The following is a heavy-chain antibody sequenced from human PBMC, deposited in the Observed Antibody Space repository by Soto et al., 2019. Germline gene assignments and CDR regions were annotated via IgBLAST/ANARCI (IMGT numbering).Heavy chain of an antibody. D-gene: IGHD2-2*01. CDR2: ISGSGGST. CDR1: GFTFSSYA. J-gene: IGHJ6*03. V-gene: IGHV3-23*01. Sequence: GGSLRLSCAASGFTFSSYAMSWVRQAPGKGLEWVSAISGSGGSTYYADSVKGRFTISRDNSKNTLYLQMNSLRAEDTAVYYCAKGGYCSSTSCYAALWDYYYYYMDVWGKGTTVTVSS. CDR3: AKGGYCSSTSCYAALWDYYYYYMDV.